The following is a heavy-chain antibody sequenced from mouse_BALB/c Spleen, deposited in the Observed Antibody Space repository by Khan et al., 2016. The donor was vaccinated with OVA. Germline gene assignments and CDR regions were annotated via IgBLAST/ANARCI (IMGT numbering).Heavy chain of an antibody. V-gene: IGHV5-9-3*01. CDR3: ARSLVDYHAMDY. J-gene: IGHJ4*01. CDR1: GFTFSSYA. D-gene: IGHD2-2*01. Sequence: EVELVESGGGLVKPGGSLKLSCSASGFTFSSYAMSWVRQTPEKRLELVATISSGGHYTFYPDSVKGRFTISRDNAGNTLYLQMSSLRSEDTAIYYCARSLVDYHAMDYWGQGTSVTVSS. CDR2: ISSGGHYT.